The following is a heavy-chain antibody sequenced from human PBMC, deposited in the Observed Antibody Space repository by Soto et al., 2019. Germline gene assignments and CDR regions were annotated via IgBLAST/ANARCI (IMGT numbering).Heavy chain of an antibody. V-gene: IGHV4-59*08. Sequence: PSETLSLTSFLSARSISSYYGSWVRQPPEKGREWIGYIYYRGSTTYNSTLKGRVTMSVGTSRMQFSLELCSVTAADSAVYYCGRRRYADWAFDYWGQGNLVTVSS. CDR1: ARSISSYY. D-gene: IGHD3-9*01. J-gene: IGHJ4*02. CDR2: IYYRGST. CDR3: GRRRYADWAFDY.